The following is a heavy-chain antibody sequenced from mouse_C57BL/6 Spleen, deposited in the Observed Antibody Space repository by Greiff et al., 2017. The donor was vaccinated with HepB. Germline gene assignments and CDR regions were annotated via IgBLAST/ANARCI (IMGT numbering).Heavy chain of an antibody. CDR1: GYTFTSYW. CDR2: IDPSDSYT. CDR3: ASPISAWFAY. Sequence: VQLQQPGAELVKPGASVKLSCKASGYTFTSYWMQWVKQRPGQGLEWIGEIDPSDSYTNYNQKFKGKATLTVDTSSSTAYMQLSSLTSEDSAVYYCASPISAWFAYWGQGTLVTVSA. J-gene: IGHJ3*01. V-gene: IGHV1-50*01.